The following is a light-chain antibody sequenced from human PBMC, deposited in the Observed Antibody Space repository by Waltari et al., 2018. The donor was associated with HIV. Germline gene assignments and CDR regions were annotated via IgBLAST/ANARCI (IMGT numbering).Light chain of an antibody. J-gene: IGLJ1*01. CDR2: EVS. CDR3: CSYAGSSSYV. CDR1: SSAVGSYNL. V-gene: IGLV2-23*02. Sequence: QSPLTQPASVSGSPGQSITISCTGTSSAVGSYNLVSWYQQHPGKAPKLMIYEVSKRPSGVSNRFSGSKSGNTASLTISGLQAEDEADYYCCSYAGSSSYVFGTGTKVTVL.